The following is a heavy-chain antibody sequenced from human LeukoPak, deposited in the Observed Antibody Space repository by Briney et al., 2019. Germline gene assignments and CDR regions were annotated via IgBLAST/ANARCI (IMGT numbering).Heavy chain of an antibody. J-gene: IGHJ5*02. CDR2: ISYDGSNK. Sequence: GGSLRRSCAASGFTSSSYAMHWVRQAPGKGLEWVAVISYDGSNKYYADSVKGRFTISRDNSKNTLYLQMNSLRAEDTAVHYCAGDESLLRLGTPTSWGQGTLVTVSS. CDR3: AGDESLLRLGTPTS. V-gene: IGHV3-30*04. D-gene: IGHD3-16*01. CDR1: GFTSSSYA.